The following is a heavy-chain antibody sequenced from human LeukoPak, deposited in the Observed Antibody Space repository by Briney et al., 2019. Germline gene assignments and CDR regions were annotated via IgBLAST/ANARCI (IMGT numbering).Heavy chain of an antibody. V-gene: IGHV3-23*01. CDR1: GFTFSSYA. J-gene: IGHJ4*02. Sequence: GGSLRLSCAASGFTFSSYAMSWVRQAPGKGLEWVSAISGSGGSTYYADSVKGRFTISRDNSKNTLYLQMNSLRAEDTAVYYCAKASGYSSSWYVDCWGQGTLVTVSS. CDR2: ISGSGGST. CDR3: AKASGYSSSWYVDC. D-gene: IGHD6-13*01.